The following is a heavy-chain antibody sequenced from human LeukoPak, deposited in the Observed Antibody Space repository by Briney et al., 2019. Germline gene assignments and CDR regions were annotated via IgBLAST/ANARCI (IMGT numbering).Heavy chain of an antibody. Sequence: ASVKVSCKASGYTFTNYTLNWVRQAPGQGLEWMGWIDTNTGNPTYAQGFIGRFVFSLDTSVTTAYLQISSLKAEDTAVYYCARVPRPPTTAMVKYHYYGMDVWGQGTTVTVSS. CDR3: ARVPRPPTTAMVKYHYYGMDV. CDR1: GYTFTNYT. V-gene: IGHV7-4-1*02. J-gene: IGHJ6*02. D-gene: IGHD5-18*01. CDR2: IDTNTGNP.